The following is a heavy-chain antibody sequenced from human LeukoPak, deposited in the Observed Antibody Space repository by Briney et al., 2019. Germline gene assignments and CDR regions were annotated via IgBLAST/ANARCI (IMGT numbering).Heavy chain of an antibody. V-gene: IGHV4-39*07. CDR3: AREWHYYDSSGYFDY. CDR1: GDSISSSSSY. CDR2: IYYSGNT. J-gene: IGHJ4*02. Sequence: SETLSLTCTVSGDSISSSSSYWGWIRQPPGKGLEWIGSIYYSGNTYYNPSLKSRVTISVDTSKNQFSLKLSSVTAADTAVYYCAREWHYYDSSGYFDYWGQGTLVTVSS. D-gene: IGHD3-22*01.